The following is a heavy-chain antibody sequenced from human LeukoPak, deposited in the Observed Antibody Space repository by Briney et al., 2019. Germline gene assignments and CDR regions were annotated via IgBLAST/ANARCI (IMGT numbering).Heavy chain of an antibody. Sequence: RASVKVSCKASGYTFTGYDINWVRQATGQGLEWMGWISAYNGNTNYAQKLQGRVTMTTDTSTSTAYMELRSLRSDDTAVYYCARGRVTTHDYWGQGTLVTVSS. V-gene: IGHV1-18*01. D-gene: IGHD4-17*01. CDR3: ARGRVTTHDY. CDR1: GYTFTGYD. J-gene: IGHJ4*02. CDR2: ISAYNGNT.